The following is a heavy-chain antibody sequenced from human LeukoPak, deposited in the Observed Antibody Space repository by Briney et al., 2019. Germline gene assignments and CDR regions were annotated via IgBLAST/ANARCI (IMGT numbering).Heavy chain of an antibody. CDR2: IRSKTYGETA. J-gene: IGHJ4*02. D-gene: IGHD5-18*01. Sequence: GGSLRLSCRASGFSFGDHGMSWFRQAPGKGLEWVSFIRSKTYGETADYAASVKGRFTISRDDSKSVDYLQMNSLKTEDTAVYYCVRHGRGYSDGYFDYWGQGILVTVSS. V-gene: IGHV3-49*03. CDR1: GFSFGDHG. CDR3: VRHGRGYSDGYFDY.